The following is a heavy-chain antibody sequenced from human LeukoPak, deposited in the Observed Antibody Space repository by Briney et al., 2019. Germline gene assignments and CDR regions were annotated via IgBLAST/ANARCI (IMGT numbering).Heavy chain of an antibody. V-gene: IGHV4-61*02. Sequence: SETLSLTCTVSGGSISSGSYYWSWIRQPAGKGLEWIGRIYTSGSTNYNPSLKSRVTISVDTSKNQFSLKLSSVTAADTAVYYCARDTVQRRAAFDIWGQGTMVTVSS. D-gene: IGHD1-1*01. J-gene: IGHJ3*02. CDR2: IYTSGST. CDR1: GGSISSGSYY. CDR3: ARDTVQRRAAFDI.